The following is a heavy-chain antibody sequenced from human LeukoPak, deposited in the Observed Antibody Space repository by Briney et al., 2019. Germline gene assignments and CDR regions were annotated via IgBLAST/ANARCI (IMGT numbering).Heavy chain of an antibody. CDR1: GFTFDDYA. V-gene: IGHV3-48*01. D-gene: IGHD5-18*01. Sequence: GRSLRLSCAASGFTFDDYAMHWVRQAPGKGLEWVSYISASNDTIYYADSVKGRFAISRDNAKNSLYLQMNSLRAEDTAVYYCARDRTRGYSYGLHEDWGQGTLVTVSS. J-gene: IGHJ4*02. CDR2: ISASNDTI. CDR3: ARDRTRGYSYGLHED.